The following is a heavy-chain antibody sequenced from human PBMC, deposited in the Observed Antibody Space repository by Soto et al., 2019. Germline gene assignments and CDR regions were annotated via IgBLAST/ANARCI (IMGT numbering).Heavy chain of an antibody. V-gene: IGHV3-30*18. CDR1: GFTFRNYG. Sequence: QVQLVESGGGVVRPGRSLRLTCAASGFTFRNYGMHWVRQAPGKGLEWVAVISHDGSDKYYADSMKGRFIISRDNSENTLVPNMNSLKPEDTAVYYCAKENQHLVHDYWGQGTLVTVSS. CDR2: ISHDGSDK. J-gene: IGHJ4*02. CDR3: AKENQHLVHDY. D-gene: IGHD6-13*01.